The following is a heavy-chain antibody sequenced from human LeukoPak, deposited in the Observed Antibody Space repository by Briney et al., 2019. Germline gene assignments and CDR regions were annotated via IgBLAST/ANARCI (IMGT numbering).Heavy chain of an antibody. V-gene: IGHV1-2*02. Sequence: ASVKVSCKASGYTFTDFYMHWVRQAPGRGLEWMGWIDPNSGGTKYAQEFQGRVTMTRDTSVNTAYMELSSLRSDDTAVYYCARGSQLGQQLAPAAYWGQGTLVTVSS. J-gene: IGHJ4*02. CDR1: GYTFTDFY. D-gene: IGHD6-13*01. CDR3: ARGSQLGQQLAPAAY. CDR2: IDPNSGGT.